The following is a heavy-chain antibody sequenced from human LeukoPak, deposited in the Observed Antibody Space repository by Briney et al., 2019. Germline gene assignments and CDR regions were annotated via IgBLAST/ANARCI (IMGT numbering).Heavy chain of an antibody. J-gene: IGHJ4*02. CDR2: ISSSSSYI. V-gene: IGHV3-21*01. CDR3: ASYFWSGYTLGY. Sequence: PGGSLRLSCAASGFTFSSYSMNWVRQAPGKGLEWVSSISSSSSYIYYADSVKGRFTISRDNAKNSLYLQMNSPRAEDTAVYYCASYFWSGYTLGYWGQGTLVTVSS. D-gene: IGHD3-3*01. CDR1: GFTFSSYS.